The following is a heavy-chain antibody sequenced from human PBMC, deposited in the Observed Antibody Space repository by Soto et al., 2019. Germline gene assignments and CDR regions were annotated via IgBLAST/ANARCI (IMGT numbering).Heavy chain of an antibody. CDR2: VNPILSMS. J-gene: IGHJ4*02. Sequence: QVQLVQSGAEVKRPGSSVKVSCKASGDTFSFYSINWVRQAPGLGLEWMGRVNPILSMSNYAQRFQGRVTMTADKSKSTAYMELGGLRSEDTAMYYCATSYGSGYRAFDYWGQGALVTVSS. CDR3: ATSYGSGYRAFDY. V-gene: IGHV1-69*04. D-gene: IGHD3-10*01. CDR1: GDTFSFYS.